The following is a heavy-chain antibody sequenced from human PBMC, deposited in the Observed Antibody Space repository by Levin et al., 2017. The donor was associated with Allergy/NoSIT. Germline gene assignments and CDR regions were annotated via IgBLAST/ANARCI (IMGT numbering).Heavy chain of an antibody. CDR1: GFTFSSYG. CDR2: IWYDGSNK. J-gene: IGHJ5*02. D-gene: IGHD6-13*01. CDR3: AREGAAAGNGMRGFDP. V-gene: IGHV3-33*01. Sequence: GGSLRLSCAASGFTFSSYGMHWVRQAPGKGLEWVAVIWYDGSNKYYADSVKGRFTISRDNSKNTLYLQMNSLRAEDTAVYYCAREGAAAGNGMRGFDPWGQGTLVTVSS.